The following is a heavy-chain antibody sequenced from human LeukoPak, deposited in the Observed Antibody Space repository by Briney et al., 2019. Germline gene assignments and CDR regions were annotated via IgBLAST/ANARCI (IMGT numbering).Heavy chain of an antibody. CDR1: GWSFTSYW. Sequence: GESLKISCSGSGWSFTSYWIGWVRQMPGKGLEWMGIIYPGDSDTRYSPSFQGQVTISADKSISTAYLQWSSLKASDAAMYYCARLPPDCSSTSCWAYYFDYWGQGTLVTVSS. D-gene: IGHD2-2*01. CDR3: ARLPPDCSSTSCWAYYFDY. CDR2: IYPGDSDT. V-gene: IGHV5-51*01. J-gene: IGHJ4*02.